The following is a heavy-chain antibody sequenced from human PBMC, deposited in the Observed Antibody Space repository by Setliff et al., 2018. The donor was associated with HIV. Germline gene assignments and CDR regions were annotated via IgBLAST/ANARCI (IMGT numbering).Heavy chain of an antibody. D-gene: IGHD6-19*01. V-gene: IGHV1-18*01. Sequence: GASVKVSCKASGYSFARYGLSWVRQAPGQGLEWMGWISGFNGNTKYAQSFQDRVAMTTEAATSTAYMEMRSLRSDDTAVYFCARVPYRSAWFSGVHDAFDIWGQGTMVTVSS. CDR1: GYSFARYG. J-gene: IGHJ3*02. CDR2: ISGFNGNT. CDR3: ARVPYRSAWFSGVHDAFDI.